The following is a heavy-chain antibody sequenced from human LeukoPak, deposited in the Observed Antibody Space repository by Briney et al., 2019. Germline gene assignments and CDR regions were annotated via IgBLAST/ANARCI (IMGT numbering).Heavy chain of an antibody. V-gene: IGHV3-30-3*01. CDR1: GFTFSSYA. J-gene: IGHJ1*01. D-gene: IGHD6-13*01. Sequence: GRSLRLSCAASGFTFSSYAMHWVRQAPGKGLEWVAVISYDGSNKYYADSVKGRFTISRDNSKNTLYLQMNSLRAEDTAVYYCAINGAAAGTGYFQHWGQGTLVTVSS. CDR3: AINGAAAGTGYFQH. CDR2: ISYDGSNK.